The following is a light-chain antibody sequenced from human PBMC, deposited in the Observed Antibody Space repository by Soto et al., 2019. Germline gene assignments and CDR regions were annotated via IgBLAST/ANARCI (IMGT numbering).Light chain of an antibody. J-gene: IGKJ5*01. V-gene: IGKV3-15*01. CDR1: QSVSSN. CDR2: GAS. Sequence: EIVLTQSPATLSLSPGEIATLSFSASQSVSSNLAWYQQKPGQAPRLLIYGASTWATGVPARFSGSGSGTEFTLTISSLQSEDFAVYYCQHYNNWPITFGQGTRLEIK. CDR3: QHYNNWPIT.